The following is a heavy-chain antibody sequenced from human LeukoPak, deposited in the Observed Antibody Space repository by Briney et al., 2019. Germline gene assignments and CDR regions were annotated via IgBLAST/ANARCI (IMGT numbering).Heavy chain of an antibody. Sequence: PGGSLRLSCAASGFTFSSSAMGWVRQAPGKGLEWVSSIFGSGAGTYYADSVEGRFTISRDNSKNTLDLQMDSLRVEDTAAYYCAKGIFSYGVFEYWGQGTPVTVSS. J-gene: IGHJ4*02. V-gene: IGHV3-23*01. D-gene: IGHD2/OR15-2a*01. CDR1: GFTFSSSA. CDR3: AKGIFSYGVFEY. CDR2: IFGSGAGT.